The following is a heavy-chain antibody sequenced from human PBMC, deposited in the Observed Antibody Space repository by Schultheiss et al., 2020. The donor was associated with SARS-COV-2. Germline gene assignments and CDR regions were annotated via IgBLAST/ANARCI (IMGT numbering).Heavy chain of an antibody. Sequence: GESLKISCAASGFTFSSYAMHWVRQAPGKGLEWVAVISYDGSNKYCADSVKGRFNISRDNSKNTLYLQMNSLRAEDTAMYYCARDPEYYDSSGPYYFDYWGQGTLVTVSS. CDR3: ARDPEYYDSSGPYYFDY. D-gene: IGHD3-22*01. V-gene: IGHV3-30-3*01. CDR2: ISYDGSNK. J-gene: IGHJ4*02. CDR1: GFTFSSYA.